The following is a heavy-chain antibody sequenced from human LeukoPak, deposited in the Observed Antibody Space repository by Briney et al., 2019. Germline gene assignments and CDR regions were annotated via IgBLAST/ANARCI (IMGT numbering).Heavy chain of an antibody. Sequence: GSLRLSCAASGFTFSSYWMSWVRQAPGKGLEWVANIKQDGSEKYYVDSVKGRFTISRDNAKNSLCLQMNSLRAEDTAVYYCARRRYSGSSQHFDYWGQGTLVTVSS. V-gene: IGHV3-7*01. J-gene: IGHJ4*02. CDR3: ARRRYSGSSQHFDY. CDR2: IKQDGSEK. CDR1: GFTFSSYW. D-gene: IGHD1-26*01.